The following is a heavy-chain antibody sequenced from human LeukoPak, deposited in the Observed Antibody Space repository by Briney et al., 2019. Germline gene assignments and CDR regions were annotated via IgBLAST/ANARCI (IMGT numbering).Heavy chain of an antibody. J-gene: IGHJ4*02. D-gene: IGHD6-25*01. V-gene: IGHV4-59*02. CDR3: ARGPSSGQYVSPLDY. CDR2: LYYSGTA. CDR1: GFTVSSNY. Sequence: GSLRLSCAASGFTVSSNYMSWTRQSPGKRLEWIGYLYYSGTANYNPSLRSRVTISSDTSKNQFSLKLSSLTAADTAMYYCARGPSSGQYVSPLDYWGQGTLVTVSS.